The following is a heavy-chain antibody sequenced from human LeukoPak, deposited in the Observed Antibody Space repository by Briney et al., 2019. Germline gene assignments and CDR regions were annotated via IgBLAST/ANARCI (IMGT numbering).Heavy chain of an antibody. CDR1: GGSFSSGDYY. D-gene: IGHD2-15*01. Sequence: SETLSLTCTVFGGSFSSGDYYWSWLRQPPGKGLEWIGYIYYSGSTFYNPSLKSRVTISLDTSKSPFSLKLSSVSAADAAVYYCARSEGYAFDPWGQGTLVTVSS. J-gene: IGHJ5*02. V-gene: IGHV4-30-4*01. CDR3: ARSEGYAFDP. CDR2: IYYSGST.